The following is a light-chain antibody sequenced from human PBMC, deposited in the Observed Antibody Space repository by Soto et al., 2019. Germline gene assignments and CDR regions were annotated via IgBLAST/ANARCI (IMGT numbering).Light chain of an antibody. V-gene: IGKV1-6*01. CDR2: AAS. CDR1: QGIRND. Sequence: AIQMTQSPSSLSASVGDRVTITCRASQGIRNDLGWYQQKPGKAPKLLIYAASSLQSGVPSMFSGSGSRTDFTLTISSLQPEDFATYYCLQDYNYPPYTFGQGTKLEIK. CDR3: LQDYNYPPYT. J-gene: IGKJ2*01.